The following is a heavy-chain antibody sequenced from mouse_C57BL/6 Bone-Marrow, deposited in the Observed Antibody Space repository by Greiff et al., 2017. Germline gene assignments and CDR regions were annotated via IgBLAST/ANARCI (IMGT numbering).Heavy chain of an antibody. CDR1: GYTFSSSW. V-gene: IGHV1-64*01. J-gene: IGHJ3*01. CDR2: IHPNGGGT. D-gene: IGHD1-1*01. CDR3: ARADYGNERFAF. Sequence: VQLQQSGAELVKPGASVKISCKASGYTFSSSWMHWVKQRPGQGLEWIGMIHPNGGGTNYNEKFKGKATLTVDKSSSTAYMQLSSLTSEDSAVYYCARADYGNERFAFGGRGTVVTVTA.